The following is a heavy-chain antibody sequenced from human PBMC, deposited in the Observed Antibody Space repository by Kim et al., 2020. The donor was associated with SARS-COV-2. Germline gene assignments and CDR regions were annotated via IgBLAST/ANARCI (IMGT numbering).Heavy chain of an antibody. CDR1: GGSISNNSYY. CDR3: ASHCSRITCHPYYGMDV. CDR2: IYYSGSA. J-gene: IGHJ6*02. D-gene: IGHD3-10*02. V-gene: IGHV4-39*01. Sequence: SETLSLTCTVSGGSISNNSYYWGWIRQPPGKGLEWIGNIYYSGSAYYNPSLKSRVTISVDTSKNQFSLKLNSVTAADTAVYYCASHCSRITCHPYYGMDVWGLGATVTVSS.